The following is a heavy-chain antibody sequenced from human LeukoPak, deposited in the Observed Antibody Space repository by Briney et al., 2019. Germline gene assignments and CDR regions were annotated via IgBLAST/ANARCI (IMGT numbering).Heavy chain of an antibody. V-gene: IGHV3-23*01. D-gene: IGHD2-15*01. CDR2: ISGSGGST. J-gene: IGHJ4*02. CDR3: AKPRYCSGGSCYGYFDY. Sequence: GGSLRLSCAASGFTFSSYAMSWVRQAPGKGLEWVSAISGSGGSTYYADSVKDRFTISRDNSKNTLYLQMNSLRAEDTAVYYCAKPRYCSGGSCYGYFDYWGQGTLVTVSS. CDR1: GFTFSSYA.